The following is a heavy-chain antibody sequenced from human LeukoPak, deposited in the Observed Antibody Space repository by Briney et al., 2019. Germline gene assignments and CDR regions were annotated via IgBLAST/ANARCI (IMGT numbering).Heavy chain of an antibody. J-gene: IGHJ4*02. V-gene: IGHV3-21*01. Sequence: GGSLRLSCAASGFIFNSYSMNWVRQAPGKGLEWVSSISSSSSYIYYADSVKGRFTISRDNAKNSLYLQMNSLRAEDTAVYYCAREDSSGWSTNFDYWGQGTLVTVSS. D-gene: IGHD3-22*01. CDR2: ISSSSSYI. CDR3: AREDSSGWSTNFDY. CDR1: GFIFNSYS.